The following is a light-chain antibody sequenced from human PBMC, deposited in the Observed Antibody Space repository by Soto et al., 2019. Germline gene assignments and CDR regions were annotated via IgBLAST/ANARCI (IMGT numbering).Light chain of an antibody. CDR3: QAYDYSLTAAV. CDR1: SSNLGAGYD. Sequence: QSLLTQPPSVSGAPGQRVTIHCPGNSSNLGAGYDVHWYQQLPGTAPKLVISGNRNRPSGVTERFSGSKSGTSAALAITGLQAEDAGDCYCQAYDYSLTAAVFGGGTKLTVL. CDR2: GNR. V-gene: IGLV1-40*01. J-gene: IGLJ3*02.